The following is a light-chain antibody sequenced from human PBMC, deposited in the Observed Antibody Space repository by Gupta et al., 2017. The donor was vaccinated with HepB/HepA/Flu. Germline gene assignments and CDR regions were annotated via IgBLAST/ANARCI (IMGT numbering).Light chain of an antibody. J-gene: IGKJ3*01. CDR3: QQLNSYLFT. CDR1: QGISSY. CDR2: AAS. V-gene: IGKV1-9*01. Sequence: DIQLTQSPSFLSASVGDRVTITCRAGQGISSYLAWYQQKPGKAPKLLIYAASTLQSGVPSRFSGSGSGTEFTLTISSLQPEDFATYYCQQLNSYLFTFGAGTKVDIK.